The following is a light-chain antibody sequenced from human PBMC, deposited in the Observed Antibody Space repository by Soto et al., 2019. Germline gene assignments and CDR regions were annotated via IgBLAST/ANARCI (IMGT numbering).Light chain of an antibody. J-gene: IGLJ1*01. CDR2: EVS. V-gene: IGLV2-14*01. CDR3: TSYTSTSTYV. Sequence: QSALTQPASVSGPPGQSITISCTGTSSDVGGYNYVSWYQQHPGKAPKLMIYEVSNRPSGVSNRFSGSKSGNTASLTISGLQAEDEPDYYCTSYTSTSTYVFGTGTKVPVL. CDR1: SSDVGGYNY.